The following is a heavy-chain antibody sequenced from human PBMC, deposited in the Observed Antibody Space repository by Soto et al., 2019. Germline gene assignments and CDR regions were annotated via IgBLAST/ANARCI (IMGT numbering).Heavy chain of an antibody. J-gene: IGHJ4*02. CDR2: ISGSGDST. Sequence: EVQLLDSGGGLVQPGGSLRLSCAASGFTFSSYAMNWVRQAPGKGLEWVSVISGSGDSTYYADSVKGRFTISRDNSKNTLYLQMNSLRTADTAVYYCARRGPGTYFDYWGQGLLVTVSS. D-gene: IGHD6-13*01. CDR3: ARRGPGTYFDY. CDR1: GFTFSSYA. V-gene: IGHV3-23*01.